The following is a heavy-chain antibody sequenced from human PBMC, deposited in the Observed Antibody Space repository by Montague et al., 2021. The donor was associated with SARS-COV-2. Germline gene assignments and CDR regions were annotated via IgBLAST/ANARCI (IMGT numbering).Heavy chain of an antibody. CDR2: ISYDGSNK. CDR1: GFTISIYA. V-gene: IGHV3-30-3*01. D-gene: IGHD3-10*01. CDR3: ARDRWFGEFDY. Sequence: SLRLSCAASGFTISIYAMHWVRQAPGKGLEWVAVISYDGSNKYYADSVKGRFTISRDNSKNTLYLQMNSLRAEDTAVYYCARDRWFGEFDYWGQGTLVTVSS. J-gene: IGHJ4*02.